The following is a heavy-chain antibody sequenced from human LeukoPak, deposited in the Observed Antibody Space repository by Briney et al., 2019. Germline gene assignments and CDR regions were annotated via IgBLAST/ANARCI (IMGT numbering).Heavy chain of an antibody. V-gene: IGHV5-51*01. CDR2: IYPDDSDT. CDR3: ARRIVGPTIGVDY. D-gene: IGHD1-26*01. CDR1: GYNFTNYW. Sequence: PGESLKISCKGSGYNFTNYWIGWVRQMPGKGLDWLGIIYPDDSDTRYDPSFEGQVTISADKSITTTYLQWSLLKTSDTAMYYCARRIVGPTIGVDYWGQGTLVTVSS. J-gene: IGHJ4*02.